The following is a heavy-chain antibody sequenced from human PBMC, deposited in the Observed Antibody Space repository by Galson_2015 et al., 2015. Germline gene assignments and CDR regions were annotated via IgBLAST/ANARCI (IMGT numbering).Heavy chain of an antibody. J-gene: IGHJ4*02. CDR3: ARALTNYYDSSTYYSGGNY. V-gene: IGHV3-48*01. CDR1: GFTFSSYS. Sequence: SLRLSCAASGFTFSSYSMNWVRQAPGKGLEWVSYISSSSSTIYYADSVKGRFTISRDNAKNSLYLQTNSLRVEDTAVYYCARALTNYYDSSTYYSGGNYWGQGTLVTVSS. CDR2: ISSSSSTI. D-gene: IGHD3-22*01.